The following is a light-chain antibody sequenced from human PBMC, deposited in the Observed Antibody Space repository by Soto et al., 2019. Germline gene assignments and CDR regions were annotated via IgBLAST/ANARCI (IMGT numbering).Light chain of an antibody. CDR1: SGHSSYA. CDR3: QTWDTGIHVV. V-gene: IGLV4-69*01. J-gene: IGLJ2*01. Sequence: QPVLTQSPSASASLGASVNLTCILSSGHSSYAIAWHQQQPEKGPRYLMNLNSDGSHSKGDGIPDRFSGYSSGTERYLTISSLQSEDEADYYCQTWDTGIHVVFGGGTKLTVL. CDR2: LNSDGSH.